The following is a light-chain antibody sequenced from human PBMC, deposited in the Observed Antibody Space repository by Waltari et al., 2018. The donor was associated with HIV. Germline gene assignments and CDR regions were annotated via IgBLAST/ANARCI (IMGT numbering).Light chain of an antibody. Sequence: DILMTQSPDSLAVSLGERATINCKSSQSVLYNSINKNYLAWYQQKPGQPPKLLIYWASTRESGVPDRFSGSASGTDFTRTISSLQAEDVAVYYCQQYHTSPGTFGQGTKLEIK. V-gene: IGKV4-1*01. CDR3: QQYHTSPGT. CDR1: QSVLYNSINKNY. J-gene: IGKJ2*02. CDR2: WAS.